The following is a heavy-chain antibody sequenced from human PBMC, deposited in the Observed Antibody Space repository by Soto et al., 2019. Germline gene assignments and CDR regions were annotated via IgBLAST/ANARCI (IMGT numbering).Heavy chain of an antibody. D-gene: IGHD3-10*01. J-gene: IGHJ6*02. Sequence: ASVKLSCKASGGTFSSYAISWVRQAPGQGLEWMGGIIPIFGTANYAQKFQGRVTITADESTSTAYMELSSLRSEDTAVYYCAREHHMVRGATYYHYGMDVRGQGTTVTVSS. CDR2: IIPIFGTA. V-gene: IGHV1-69*13. CDR3: AREHHMVRGATYYHYGMDV. CDR1: GGTFSSYA.